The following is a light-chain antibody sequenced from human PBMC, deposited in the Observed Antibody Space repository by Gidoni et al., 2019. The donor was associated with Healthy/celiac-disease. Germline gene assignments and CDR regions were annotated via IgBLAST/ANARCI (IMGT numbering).Light chain of an antibody. Sequence: DIQMTHSPSSLSVSVGDRVTITCRASQSISSYLNWYQQKPGNAPKLLIYAASSLQSGVPSKFSGSGSGTDFTLTISSLQPEDSATYYCQQSYSTPFTFGQGTKLEIK. CDR3: QQSYSTPFT. CDR2: AAS. CDR1: QSISSY. J-gene: IGKJ2*01. V-gene: IGKV1-39*01.